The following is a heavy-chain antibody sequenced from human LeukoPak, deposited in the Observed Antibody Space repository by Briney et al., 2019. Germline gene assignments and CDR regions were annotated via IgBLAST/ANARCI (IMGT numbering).Heavy chain of an antibody. Sequence: GGSLRLSCAASGFSFNIYNMNWVRQTPGKGLEWVSSISSSSSSYIYYADSVKGRFTISRDNAKNSLYLQMNSLRAEDTAVYYCARDFHVRLYDSGGYSYWGHGTLVTVSS. J-gene: IGHJ4*01. D-gene: IGHD3-22*01. CDR2: ISSSSSSYI. V-gene: IGHV3-21*01. CDR1: GFSFNIYN. CDR3: ARDFHVRLYDSGGYSY.